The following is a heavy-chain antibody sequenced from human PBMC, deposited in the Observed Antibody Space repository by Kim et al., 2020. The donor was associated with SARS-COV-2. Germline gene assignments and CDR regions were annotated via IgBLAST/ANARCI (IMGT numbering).Heavy chain of an antibody. CDR1: GDSISSSTYY. CDR2: IYYTGST. CDR3: ARLGPNWDKPMDS. D-gene: IGHD7-27*01. Sequence: SETLSLTCTVSGDSISSSTYYWGWIRQPPGKGLEWIGTIYYTGSTYYNPSLKSRVTISEDMSNNQFALKLSSVTAADTALYYCARLGPNWDKPMDSWVQGTLVTGFS. J-gene: IGHJ4*02. V-gene: IGHV4-39*01.